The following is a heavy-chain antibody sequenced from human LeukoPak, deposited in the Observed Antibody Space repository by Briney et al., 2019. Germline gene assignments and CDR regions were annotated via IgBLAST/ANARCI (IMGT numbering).Heavy chain of an antibody. Sequence: SEALSLSSAHPLGSITSDYWSSIRQPPREGLEWFGYISYSRSTNYNPSLKRRATMSLDTSKNQFSLNLSSVTAADTAVYYCARGERPGCDYWGQGTLVTVSS. D-gene: IGHD6-6*01. CDR3: ARGERPGCDY. J-gene: IGHJ4*02. V-gene: IGHV4-59*01. CDR2: ISYSRST. CDR1: LGSITSDY.